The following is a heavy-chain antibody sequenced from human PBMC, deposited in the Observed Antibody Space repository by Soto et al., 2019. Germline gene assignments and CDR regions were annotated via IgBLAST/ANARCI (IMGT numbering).Heavy chain of an antibody. D-gene: IGHD6-13*01. V-gene: IGHV3-30-3*01. J-gene: IGHJ6*02. CDR3: AREIAAAGDNIYCFGLDV. CDR2: MTYDGSHK. Sequence: QVELVESGGGVVQPGRSLRLSCAASGFTFSLYAMHWVRQAPGKGLEWVAIMTYDGSHKYYADSVKGRLTISRDNSKNTLYLQMNSLRAEDTALYYCAREIAAAGDNIYCFGLDVWGQGTTVTVSS. CDR1: GFTFSLYA.